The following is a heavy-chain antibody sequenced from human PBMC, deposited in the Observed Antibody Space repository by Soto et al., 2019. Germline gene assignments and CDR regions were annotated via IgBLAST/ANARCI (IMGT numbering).Heavy chain of an antibody. V-gene: IGHV3-74*01. CDR3: TRDIGGKGEY. D-gene: IGHD3-16*01. CDR1: GFTFSSYW. CDR2: IDEYGSTI. Sequence: GGSLRLSCAASGFTFSSYWMHWVRQVPGKGLLWVSRIDEYGSTINYADSVKGRFTISRDNARNTLYLEMNSLRADDTSLYYCTRDIGGKGEYWGPGTLVTVSS. J-gene: IGHJ4*02.